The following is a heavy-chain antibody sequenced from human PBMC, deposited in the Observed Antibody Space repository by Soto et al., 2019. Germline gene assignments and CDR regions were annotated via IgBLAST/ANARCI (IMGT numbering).Heavy chain of an antibody. CDR3: ARGLCSGGSCYSGVSAYYYYGMDV. CDR2: ISNGSSTI. Sequence: GGSLRLSCAASGFTFSSYSMNWVRQAPGKGLEWVSYISNGSSTIYYADSVKGRFTISRDNSKNTLYLQMNSLRAEDTAVYYCARGLCSGGSCYSGVSAYYYYGMDVWGQGTTVTVSS. D-gene: IGHD2-15*01. V-gene: IGHV3-48*01. J-gene: IGHJ6*02. CDR1: GFTFSSYS.